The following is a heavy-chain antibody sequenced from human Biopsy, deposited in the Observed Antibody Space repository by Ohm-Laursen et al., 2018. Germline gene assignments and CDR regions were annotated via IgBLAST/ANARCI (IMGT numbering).Heavy chain of an antibody. D-gene: IGHD2-2*01. Sequence: TLSLTCTVSGGSISGYHWSWIRKSPGKGLEWLAYISYTGGITSNPSLNGRATMSLDASKNQFSLRLIYVIAADTAVYFCARMPHFDYWGQGILVTVSS. V-gene: IGHV4-59*01. CDR2: ISYTGGI. CDR1: GGSISGYH. CDR3: ARMPHFDY. J-gene: IGHJ4*02.